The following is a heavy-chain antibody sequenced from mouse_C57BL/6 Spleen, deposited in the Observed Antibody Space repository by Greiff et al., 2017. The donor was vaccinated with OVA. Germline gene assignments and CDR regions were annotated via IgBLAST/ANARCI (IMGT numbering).Heavy chain of an antibody. V-gene: IGHV1-15*01. CDR3: SQWLPYYFDY. D-gene: IGHD2-2*01. CDR1: GYTFTDYE. CDR2: IDPETGGT. J-gene: IGHJ2*01. Sequence: QVQLKESGAELVRPGASVTLSCKASGYTFTDYEMHWVKQTPVHGLEWIGAIDPETGGTAYNQKFKGKALLTADKSSSTAYMELRGLTSEDSAVYYYSQWLPYYFDYWGQGTTLTVSS.